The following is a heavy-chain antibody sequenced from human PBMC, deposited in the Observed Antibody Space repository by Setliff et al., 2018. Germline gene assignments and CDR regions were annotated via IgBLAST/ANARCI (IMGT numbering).Heavy chain of an antibody. Sequence: GASVKVSCKTSGYSFTSYGISWVRQAPGQGLEWMGHITTYNDNTQYAQKFQGRITVTTDLSTSTAYLDLRSLRSDDTAVYYCVRDSRITVLGVDNYHYMDVWGRGTTVTVS. CDR3: VRDSRITVLGVDNYHYMDV. D-gene: IGHD3-3*01. J-gene: IGHJ6*03. CDR2: ITTYNDNT. CDR1: GYSFTSYG. V-gene: IGHV1-18*01.